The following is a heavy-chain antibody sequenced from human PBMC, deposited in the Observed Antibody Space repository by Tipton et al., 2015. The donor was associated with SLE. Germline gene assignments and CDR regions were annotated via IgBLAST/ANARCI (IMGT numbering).Heavy chain of an antibody. CDR3: ARIHDYLGMDV. Sequence: TLSLTCTVSGGSISSGSYYWSWIRQPAGKGLEWIGYIYTSGSTNYNPSLKSRVTISVDTSKNQFSLKLSSVTAADTAMYYCARIHDYLGMDVWGKGTTVTVSS. V-gene: IGHV4-61*09. CDR1: GGSISSGSYY. J-gene: IGHJ6*03. D-gene: IGHD4-11*01. CDR2: IYTSGST.